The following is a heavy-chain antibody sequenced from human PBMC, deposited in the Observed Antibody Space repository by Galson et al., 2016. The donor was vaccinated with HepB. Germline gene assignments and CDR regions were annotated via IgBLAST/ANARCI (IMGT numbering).Heavy chain of an antibody. V-gene: IGHV1-69*06. D-gene: IGHD4-17*01. CDR1: GATINNYA. CDR2: IIPIFGTT. J-gene: IGHJ3*01. Sequence: SVKVSCKASGATINNYAISWVRQAPGQELESMGGIIPIFGTTNYAQKFQGRVTITVDKSTSTAFMELTSLTSDDTAVYFCASDGEEYGDFELPMVGAFHLWGQGTLVTVSS. CDR3: ASDGEEYGDFELPMVGAFHL.